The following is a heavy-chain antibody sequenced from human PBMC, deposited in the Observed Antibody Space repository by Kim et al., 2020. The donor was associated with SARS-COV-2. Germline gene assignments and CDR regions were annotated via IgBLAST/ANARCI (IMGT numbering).Heavy chain of an antibody. CDR2: IWYDGSNK. Sequence: LSLTCAASGFTFSSYGMHWVRQAPGKGLEWVAVIWYDGSNKYYADSVKGRFTISRDNSKNTLYLQMNSLRAEDTAVYYCARDGSLGWNYVFDFDYWGQGTLVTVSS. V-gene: IGHV3-33*01. D-gene: IGHD1-7*01. CDR3: ARDGSLGWNYVFDFDY. J-gene: IGHJ4*02. CDR1: GFTFSSYG.